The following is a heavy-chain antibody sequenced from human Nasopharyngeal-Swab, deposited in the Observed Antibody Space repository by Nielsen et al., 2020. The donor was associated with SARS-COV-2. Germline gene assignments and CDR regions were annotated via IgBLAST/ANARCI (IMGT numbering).Heavy chain of an antibody. CDR3: AKDGGEMATPGDY. D-gene: IGHD5-24*01. J-gene: IGHJ4*02. CDR1: GFTFRSYS. CDR2: ISYDGSNK. V-gene: IGHV3-30*18. Sequence: GESLKISCAASGFTFRSYSMHWVRQAPGKGLEWVAVISYDGSNKYYADSVKGRFTISRDNSKNTLYLQMNSLRAEDTAVYYCAKDGGEMATPGDYWGQGTLVTVSS.